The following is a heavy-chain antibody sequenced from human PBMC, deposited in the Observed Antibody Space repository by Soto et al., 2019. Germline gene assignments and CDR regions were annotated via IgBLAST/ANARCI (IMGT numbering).Heavy chain of an antibody. CDR1: GGSFSGYY. D-gene: IGHD2-2*01. Sequence: SETLSLTCAVYGGSFSGYYWSWIRQPPGKGLEWIGEINHSGSTNYNPSLKSRVTISVDKSKNQFSLKLSSLTDADTAVYYCARGVGAYCSSTSCYPYYYYGMDVWGQGTTVTVSS. V-gene: IGHV4-34*01. J-gene: IGHJ6*02. CDR2: INHSGST. CDR3: ARGVGAYCSSTSCYPYYYYGMDV.